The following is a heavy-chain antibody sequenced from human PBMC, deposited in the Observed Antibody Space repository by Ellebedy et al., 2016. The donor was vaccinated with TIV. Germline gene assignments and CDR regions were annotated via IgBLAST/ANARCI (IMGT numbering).Heavy chain of an antibody. CDR1: GFIFDDYA. Sequence: PGGSLRLSCAASGFIFDDYAMHWVRQAPGKGLEWVSGISWSGGIMGYADSVKGRFTISRDNANNSLYLQMNSLRAEDTAFYYCAKDSGYTWDYKNWFDPWGQGTLVTVSS. V-gene: IGHV3-9*01. D-gene: IGHD1-7*01. CDR3: AKDSGYTWDYKNWFDP. J-gene: IGHJ5*02. CDR2: ISWSGGIM.